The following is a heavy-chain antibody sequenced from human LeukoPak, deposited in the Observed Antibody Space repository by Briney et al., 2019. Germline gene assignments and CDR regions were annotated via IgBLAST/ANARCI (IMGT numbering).Heavy chain of an antibody. D-gene: IGHD5-12*01. Sequence: GGSLRLSCAASGFIFSSYEMNWARHAPGEGREWVSYISSSGSNIYYAHYVKGRFTISRDNAKNSLYLQMNSLRAEDTVVYYCAGDKRSGYDYYYYYGMDVWGKGTTVTVSS. CDR3: AGDKRSGYDYYYYYGMDV. CDR2: ISSSGSNI. J-gene: IGHJ6*04. CDR1: GFIFSSYE. V-gene: IGHV3-48*03.